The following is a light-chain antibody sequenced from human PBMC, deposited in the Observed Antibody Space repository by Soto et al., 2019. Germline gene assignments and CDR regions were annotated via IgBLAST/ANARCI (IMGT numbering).Light chain of an antibody. Sequence: DIQMTQSPSTLSVSFGDRVTITCRASQTISSWLAWYQQKPGKAPKLLIYKASTLKSGVPSRFSGSGSGTEFILTISSLQPDDFATYYCQRYNSYSEAFGQGTRWIT. CDR1: QTISSW. J-gene: IGKJ1*01. CDR2: KAS. CDR3: QRYNSYSEA. V-gene: IGKV1-5*03.